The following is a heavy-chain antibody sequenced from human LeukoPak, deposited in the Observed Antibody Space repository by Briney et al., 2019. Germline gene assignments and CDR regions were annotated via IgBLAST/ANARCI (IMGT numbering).Heavy chain of an antibody. V-gene: IGHV3-48*02. CDR1: GFTFSSYS. Sequence: GGSLRLSCAASGFTFSSYSMNWVRQAPGKGLEWVAFIYTTSTIYYADSVKGRFTISRDNAQNSLYLQMNSLRDEDTALYYCARQGSYGEQDYWGQGTLVTVSS. D-gene: IGHD4-17*01. CDR2: IYTTSTI. CDR3: ARQGSYGEQDY. J-gene: IGHJ4*02.